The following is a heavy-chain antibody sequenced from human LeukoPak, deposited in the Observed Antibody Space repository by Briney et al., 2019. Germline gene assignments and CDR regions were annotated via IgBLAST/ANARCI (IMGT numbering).Heavy chain of an antibody. CDR2: ISYDGSNK. CDR3: ARDPTVTTSFDY. CDR1: GFTFSRNA. J-gene: IGHJ4*02. D-gene: IGHD4-17*01. Sequence: GGSLRLSCAASGFTFSRNAMHWVRQAPGKGLEWVAGISYDGSNKYYADSVKGRFIISRDSSKNTLYLQMNRLRTEDTAVYYCARDPTVTTSFDYWGQGTLVTVSS. V-gene: IGHV3-30*04.